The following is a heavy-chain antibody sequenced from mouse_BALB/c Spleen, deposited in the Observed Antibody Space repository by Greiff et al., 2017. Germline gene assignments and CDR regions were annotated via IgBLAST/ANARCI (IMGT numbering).Heavy chain of an antibody. CDR3: ARDYYGSSPAWFAY. D-gene: IGHD1-1*01. J-gene: IGHJ3*01. V-gene: IGHV1S132*01. Sequence: QVQLQQSGDDLVKPGASVKLSCKASGYTFTSYWINWIKQRPGQGLEWIGRIAPGSGSTKYNEKFKGKATLTTDKSSSTAYMQLSRLTSEDSAVYFCARDYYGSSPAWFAYWGQGTLVTVSA. CDR2: IAPGSGST. CDR1: GYTFTSYW.